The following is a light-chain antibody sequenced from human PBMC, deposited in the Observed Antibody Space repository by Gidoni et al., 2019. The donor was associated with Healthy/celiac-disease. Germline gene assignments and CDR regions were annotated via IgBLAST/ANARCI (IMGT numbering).Light chain of an antibody. V-gene: IGKV3-11*01. Sequence: EIVLTQSAATLSLSPGERATLSCRASQSVSSYLAWYQQKPGQAPRLLISDASNRATGIPARFSGRGSGTDFPLTLSSLEPEDFAVYYCQQRSNWPPFTFGPGTKVDIK. CDR2: DAS. CDR3: QQRSNWPPFT. J-gene: IGKJ3*01. CDR1: QSVSSY.